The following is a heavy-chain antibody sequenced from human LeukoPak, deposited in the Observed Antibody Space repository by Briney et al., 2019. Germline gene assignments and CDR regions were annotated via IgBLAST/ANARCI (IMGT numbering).Heavy chain of an antibody. CDR2: IIPIFGTA. J-gene: IGHJ4*02. Sequence: GASVKVSCKASGGTFSSYAISWVRQAPGQGLEWMGGIIPIFGTANYAQKFQGRVTITTDESTSTAYMELSSLRSEDTAVYYCAWTTECSSSGGFDYWGQGTLVTVSS. CDR3: AWTTECSSSGGFDY. D-gene: IGHD6-6*01. V-gene: IGHV1-69*05. CDR1: GGTFSSYA.